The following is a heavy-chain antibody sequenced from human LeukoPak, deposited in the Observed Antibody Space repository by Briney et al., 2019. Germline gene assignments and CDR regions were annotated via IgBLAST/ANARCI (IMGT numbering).Heavy chain of an antibody. CDR1: GFTFSSYA. J-gene: IGHJ6*02. CDR2: INHNGNVN. V-gene: IGHV3-7*03. Sequence: GGSLRLSCVASGFTFSSYAMSWVRQAPGKGLEWVASINHNGNVNYYVDSVKGRFTISRDNAKNSLYLQMSNLRAEDTAVYFCARGGGLDVWGQGATVTVSS. CDR3: ARGGGLDV. D-gene: IGHD3-16*01.